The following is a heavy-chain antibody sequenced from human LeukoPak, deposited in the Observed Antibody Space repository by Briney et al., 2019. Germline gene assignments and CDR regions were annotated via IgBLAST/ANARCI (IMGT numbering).Heavy chain of an antibody. D-gene: IGHD2-2*03. CDR3: ARHRSGGGYDDTIGYYHASRQYSHMDV. J-gene: IGHJ6*03. V-gene: IGHV4-59*08. CDR1: GDSITSYY. Sequence: NASETLSLTCSVSGDSITSYYWSWIRKSPRQGLEWIGNIYYSGSTHYNPSLRSRVTISVDLSKNHFSLRLASVTAADTAVYYCARHRSGGGYDDTIGYYHASRQYSHMDVWGKGATVVVSS. CDR2: IYYSGST.